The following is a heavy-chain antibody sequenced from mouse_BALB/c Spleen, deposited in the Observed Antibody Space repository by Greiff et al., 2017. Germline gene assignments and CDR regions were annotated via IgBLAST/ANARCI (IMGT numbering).Heavy chain of an antibody. V-gene: IGHV14-3*02. Sequence: VQLQQSGAELVKPGASVKLSCTASGFNIKDTYMHWVKQRPEQGLEWIGRIDPANGNTKYDPKFPGKATITADTSSNTAYLQLSSLTSEDTAVYYCARRWLLPTLDYWGQGTTLTVSS. CDR3: ARRWLLPTLDY. CDR2: IDPANGNT. D-gene: IGHD2-3*01. CDR1: GFNIKDTY. J-gene: IGHJ2*01.